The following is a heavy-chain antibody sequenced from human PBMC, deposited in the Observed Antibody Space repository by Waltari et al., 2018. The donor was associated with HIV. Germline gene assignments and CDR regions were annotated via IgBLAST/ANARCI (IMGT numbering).Heavy chain of an antibody. CDR3: AKSPPSPTAVKPYWHFDL. V-gene: IGHV3-23*01. D-gene: IGHD6-6*01. Sequence: EVQLLESGGDLVQRGGSLKLSCAASGFMFNNYAMSRVRQAPGKGLEWVSGISASGGSASYRDSVKGRFTISRDNAKNTVYIQMKNMRSDDTAVYFCAKSPPSPTAVKPYWHFDLWGRGTLVTVSS. CDR2: ISASGGSA. J-gene: IGHJ2*01. CDR1: GFMFNNYA.